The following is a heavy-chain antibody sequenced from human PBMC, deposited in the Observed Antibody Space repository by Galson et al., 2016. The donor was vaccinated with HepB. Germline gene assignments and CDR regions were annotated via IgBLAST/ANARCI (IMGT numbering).Heavy chain of an antibody. CDR2: ISYDGSNK. D-gene: IGHD5-18*01. Sequence: SLRLSCAASGFTFSSYAMHWVRQAPGKGLEWVTVISYDGSNKYYADSVKGRFTISRDNSKNTLYLQMNSLRAEDTAVFYCARSSGYSYGYNYPFFDYWGQGTLVTVSS. CDR1: GFTFSSYA. J-gene: IGHJ4*02. CDR3: ARSSGYSYGYNYPFFDY. V-gene: IGHV3-30*04.